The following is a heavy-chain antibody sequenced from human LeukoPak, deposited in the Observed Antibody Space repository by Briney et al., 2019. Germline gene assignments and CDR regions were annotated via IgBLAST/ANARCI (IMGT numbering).Heavy chain of an antibody. CDR1: GFTFSSYA. V-gene: IGHV3-23*01. D-gene: IGHD3-10*01. J-gene: IGHJ4*02. Sequence: PGGSLRLSCAASGFTFSSYAMSWVRQAPGKGLEWVSAISGSGGSTYYADSVKGRFNISRDNSKNTLYLQMNSLRAEDTAVYYCASPDLWFGELFHYFDYWGQGTLVTVSS. CDR2: ISGSGGST. CDR3: ASPDLWFGELFHYFDY.